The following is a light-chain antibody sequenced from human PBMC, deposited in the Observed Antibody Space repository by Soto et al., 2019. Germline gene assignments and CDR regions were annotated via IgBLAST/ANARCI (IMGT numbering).Light chain of an antibody. CDR2: GAS. CDR3: QQYGSSTYT. Sequence: EIVLTQSRVTLSLSPGKRATHACRASQSISSSYLAWYQQRPGQAPRLLIYGASSRATGIPDRFSGSGSGTDFTLTISRLEPEDFAVYYCQQYGSSTYTFGQGTKVDIK. V-gene: IGKV3-20*01. J-gene: IGKJ2*01. CDR1: QSISSSY.